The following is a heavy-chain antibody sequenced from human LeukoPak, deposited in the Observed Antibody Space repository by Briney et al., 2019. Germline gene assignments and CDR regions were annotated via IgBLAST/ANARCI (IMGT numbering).Heavy chain of an antibody. CDR2: ISSSSSTI. CDR3: ARDPGYCSGGSCCNWFDP. J-gene: IGHJ5*02. V-gene: IGHV3-48*02. D-gene: IGHD2-15*01. Sequence: PGGSLRLSCVASGFIFSTYSMNWVRQAPGKGLEWISYISSSSSTIYYAGSVKGRFTISRDNAKNSLYLQMNSLRDEDTAVYYCARDPGYCSGGSCCNWFDPWGQGTLVTVS. CDR1: GFIFSTYS.